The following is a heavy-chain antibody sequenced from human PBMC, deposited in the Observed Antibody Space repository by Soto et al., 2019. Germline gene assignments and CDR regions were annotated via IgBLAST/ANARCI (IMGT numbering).Heavy chain of an antibody. CDR1: GYTFTHYG. D-gene: IGHD2-15*01. CDR2: INSLSGDT. Sequence: QVQLVQSGAEVKKPGASVKVSCKASGYTFTHYGITWVRQAPGQGLEWMGWINSLSGDTNYPQKLQGRLTMTTDTSTNTVYMELRNLRSDDTAVYYCARDLHSGGKYWYFDIWGRGTLVTVSS. V-gene: IGHV1-18*01. J-gene: IGHJ2*01. CDR3: ARDLHSGGKYWYFDI.